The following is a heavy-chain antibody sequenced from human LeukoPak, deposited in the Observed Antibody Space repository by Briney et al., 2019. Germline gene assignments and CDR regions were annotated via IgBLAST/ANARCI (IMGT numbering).Heavy chain of an antibody. V-gene: IGHV1-18*01. Sequence: GASVKVSCKVSGYTFTSYGISWVRQAPGQGLEWIGWISGYNGNTNYAQKLQGRVTMTTDTSTSTAYMELRSLRSDDTAVYYCARQTIFGVVISYNGMDVWGQGTTVTVSS. CDR2: ISGYNGNT. CDR1: GYTFTSYG. CDR3: ARQTIFGVVISYNGMDV. D-gene: IGHD3-3*01. J-gene: IGHJ6*02.